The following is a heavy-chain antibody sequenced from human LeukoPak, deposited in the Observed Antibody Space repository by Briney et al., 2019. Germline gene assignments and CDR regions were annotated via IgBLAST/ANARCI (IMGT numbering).Heavy chain of an antibody. CDR2: IKQDGSEK. D-gene: IGHD3-10*01. J-gene: IGHJ4*02. CDR1: GFTFSSYW. Sequence: PGGSLRLSCAASGFTFSSYWMSWVRQAPGKGLEWVANIKQDGSEKYYVDSVKGRFTISRDNAKNSLYLQMNSLRAEDTAVYYCARAAHLLWIGTVDYWGQGTLVTVSS. V-gene: IGHV3-7*01. CDR3: ARAAHLLWIGTVDY.